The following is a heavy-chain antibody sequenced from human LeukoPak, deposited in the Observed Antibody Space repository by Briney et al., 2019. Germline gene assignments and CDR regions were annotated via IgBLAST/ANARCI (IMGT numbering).Heavy chain of an antibody. CDR3: ARDLQYCSSTSCSSYYFDY. D-gene: IGHD2-2*01. CDR1: GYTFTDYY. Sequence: ASVKVSCKASGYTFTDYYIHWVRQAPGQGLEWMGIINPSGGSTSYAQKFQGRVTMTRDMSTSTVYMELSSLRSEDTAVYYCARDLQYCSSTSCSSYYFDYWGQGTLVTVSS. J-gene: IGHJ4*02. CDR2: INPSGGST. V-gene: IGHV1-46*01.